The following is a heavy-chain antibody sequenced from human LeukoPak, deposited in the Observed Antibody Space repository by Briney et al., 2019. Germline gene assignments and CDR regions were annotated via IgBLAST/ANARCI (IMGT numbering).Heavy chain of an antibody. V-gene: IGHV1-18*01. J-gene: IGHJ4*02. CDR2: ISGYNGNT. CDR3: ARPLVGVGVNFFDY. CDR1: GYTFTSYG. D-gene: IGHD2-15*01. Sequence: ASVKVSCKASGYTFTSYGISWVRQAPGQGLGWMGWISGYNGNTNYAQKFQGRVTMTTDTSTSTAYMELRSLRSDDTAVYYCARPLVGVGVNFFDYWGQGTLVTVSS.